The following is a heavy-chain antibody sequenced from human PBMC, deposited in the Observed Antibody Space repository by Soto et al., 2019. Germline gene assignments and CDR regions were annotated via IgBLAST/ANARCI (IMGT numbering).Heavy chain of an antibody. Sequence: QVQLQESGPGLVKPSETLSLTCTVSGGSVSSGSYYWSWIRQPPGKGLEWIGYIYYSGSTNYNPSLKSRVTISVDTSKNQFSLKLSSVTAADTAVYYCARDRGYNWNDWDGGEDYYYYGMDVWGQGTTVTVSS. V-gene: IGHV4-61*01. CDR1: GGSVSSGSYY. CDR3: ARDRGYNWNDWDGGEDYYYYGMDV. D-gene: IGHD1-20*01. CDR2: IYYSGST. J-gene: IGHJ6*02.